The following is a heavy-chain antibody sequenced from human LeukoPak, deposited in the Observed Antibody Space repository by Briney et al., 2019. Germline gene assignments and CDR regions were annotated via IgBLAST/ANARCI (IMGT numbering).Heavy chain of an antibody. D-gene: IGHD6-19*01. V-gene: IGHV1-69*13. CDR3: AVSIAVAGPLDY. J-gene: IGHJ4*02. CDR1: GGTFSSYA. Sequence: VASVKVSCKASGGTFSSYAISWVRQAPGQGLEWMGGIIPIFGTANYAQKFQGRVTITADESTSTAYMELSSLRSEDTAVYYCAVSIAVAGPLDYWGQGTLVTVSS. CDR2: IIPIFGTA.